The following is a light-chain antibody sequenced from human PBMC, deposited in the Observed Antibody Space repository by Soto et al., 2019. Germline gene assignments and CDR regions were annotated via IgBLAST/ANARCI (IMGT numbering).Light chain of an antibody. V-gene: IGLV2-14*01. CDR3: SSFTTSSTVV. CDR2: EVS. J-gene: IGLJ2*01. Sequence: QSALTQPASVSGSPGQSITISCTGTSSDVGGYNYVSWYQQHPGKAPKLMIYEVSNRPSGVSNRFSGSKSGNTASLTISGLQPEDEADYYCSSFTTSSTVVFGGGTQLT. CDR1: SSDVGGYNY.